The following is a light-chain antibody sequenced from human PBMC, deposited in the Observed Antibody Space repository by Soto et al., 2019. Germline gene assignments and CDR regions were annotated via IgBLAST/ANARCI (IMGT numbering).Light chain of an antibody. Sequence: EIVLTQSPGTLSLSPGERATLSCRASQSISSNYLAWYQQKPGQAPRLLIYRASSRATGIPDRFSGSGSGTDFTLTISRLEPEDFAVFYCQHYGNSIFTFGHGTKVDVK. CDR3: QHYGNSIFT. V-gene: IGKV3-20*01. CDR1: QSISSNY. J-gene: IGKJ3*01. CDR2: RAS.